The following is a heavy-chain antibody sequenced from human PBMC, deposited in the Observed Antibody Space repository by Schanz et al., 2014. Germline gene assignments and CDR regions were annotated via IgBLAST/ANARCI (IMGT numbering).Heavy chain of an antibody. J-gene: IGHJ3*02. V-gene: IGHV3-23*01. CDR3: AKDRWRATVMVDAFDI. D-gene: IGHD4-4*01. CDR1: GFTFSNHA. Sequence: EVHLLESGGGLVQPGGSLRLSCAASGFTFSNHALSWVRQAPGKGLEWVSGIGGSGDSTHYADSVKGRFIISRDNSKNTVHLQMNSLRAEDTAVYFCAKDRWRATVMVDAFDIWGQGTKVTVSS. CDR2: IGGSGDST.